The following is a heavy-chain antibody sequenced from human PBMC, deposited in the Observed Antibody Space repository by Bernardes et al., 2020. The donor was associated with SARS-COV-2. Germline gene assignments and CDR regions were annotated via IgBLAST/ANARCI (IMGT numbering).Heavy chain of an antibody. D-gene: IGHD3-22*01. Sequence: GGSLRLSCAASGFTLSTYGMIWVRQAPGRGLEWVSGSCVRGTTTYTDAVRGRFTISRDDSKNTLFLQMNNLRAEDTAVYYCAKGRSRSSYYPYDHWGQGILVTVSS. J-gene: IGHJ4*02. CDR3: AKGRSRSSYYPYDH. CDR2: SCVRGTT. V-gene: IGHV3-23*01. CDR1: GFTLSTYG.